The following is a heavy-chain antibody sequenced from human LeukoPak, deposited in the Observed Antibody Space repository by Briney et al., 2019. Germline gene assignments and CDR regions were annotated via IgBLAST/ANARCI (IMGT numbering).Heavy chain of an antibody. Sequence: SQTLSLTCTVSGGSISSGSYYWSWIRQPAGKGLEWIGRIYTSGSTNYNPSLKSRVTISVDTSKNQFSLKLSSVTAADTTVYYCARSYSSSWYDYWGQGTLVTVSS. J-gene: IGHJ4*02. CDR2: IYTSGST. CDR3: ARSYSSSWYDY. CDR1: GGSISSGSYY. D-gene: IGHD6-13*01. V-gene: IGHV4-61*02.